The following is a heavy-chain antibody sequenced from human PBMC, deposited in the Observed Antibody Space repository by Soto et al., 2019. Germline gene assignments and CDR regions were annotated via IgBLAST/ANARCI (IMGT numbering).Heavy chain of an antibody. CDR1: GFTFSDHY. D-gene: IGHD5-18*01. CDR2: TRNKANSYTP. Sequence: GGSLRLSCAASGFTFSDHYMDWVRQAPGKGLEWVGRTRNKANSYTPEYAASVKGRFTISRDDSKISLYLQMNSLKTEDTAVYYCARRQSSGYSYGLGYYFDYWGQGTLVTVSS. CDR3: ARRQSSGYSYGLGYYFDY. V-gene: IGHV3-72*01. J-gene: IGHJ4*02.